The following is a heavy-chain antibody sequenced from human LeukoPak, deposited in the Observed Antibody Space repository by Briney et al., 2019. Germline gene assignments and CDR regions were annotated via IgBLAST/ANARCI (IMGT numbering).Heavy chain of an antibody. CDR1: GGSFSGYY. CDR3: AREEGVYGDYGSLVY. CDR2: INHSGST. D-gene: IGHD4-17*01. J-gene: IGHJ4*02. V-gene: IGHV4-34*01. Sequence: PSETLSLTCAVYGGSFSGYYWSWIRQPPGKGLEWIGEINHSGSTNYNPSLKSRVTMSVDTSKNQFSLKLSSVTAADTAVYYCAREEGVYGDYGSLVYWGQGTLVTVSS.